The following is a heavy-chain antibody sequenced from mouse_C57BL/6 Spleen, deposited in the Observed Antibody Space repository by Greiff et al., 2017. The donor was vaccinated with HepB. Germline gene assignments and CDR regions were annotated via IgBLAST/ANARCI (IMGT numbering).Heavy chain of an antibody. Sequence: EVQLQQSGPELVKPGASVKIPCKASGYTFTDYNMDWVKQSHGKSLEWIGDINPNNGGTIYNQKFKGKATLTVDKSSSTAYMELRSLTSEDTAVYYYASSWLSGFAYWGQGTLVTVSA. CDR2: INPNNGGT. D-gene: IGHD2-2*01. CDR1: GYTFTDYN. CDR3: ASSWLSGFAY. V-gene: IGHV1-18*01. J-gene: IGHJ3*01.